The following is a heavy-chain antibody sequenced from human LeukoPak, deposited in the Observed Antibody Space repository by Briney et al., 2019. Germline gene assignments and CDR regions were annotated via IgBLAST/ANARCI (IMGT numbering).Heavy chain of an antibody. CDR1: GGSISSSNYY. Sequence: SETLSLTCTVSGGSISSSNYYWGWIRQPPGKGLEWIGSIYYSGSTYYNPSLKSRVTISVDTSKNQFSLKLSSVTAADTAVYYCARLDYDFWSGETYFDYWGQGTLVTVSS. CDR2: IYYSGST. V-gene: IGHV4-39*01. D-gene: IGHD3-3*01. CDR3: ARLDYDFWSGETYFDY. J-gene: IGHJ4*02.